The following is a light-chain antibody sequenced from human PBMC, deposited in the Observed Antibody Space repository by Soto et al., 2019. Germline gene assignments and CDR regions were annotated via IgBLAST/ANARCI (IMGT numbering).Light chain of an antibody. J-gene: IGKJ1*01. Sequence: EIVLTQSPGTLSLSPGERATLSCRASQSVSSSFLAWYQQKPGQSPRLLIYGASSRATGFPDRFSGSGSGTDFTLIISRVEPEDFAVYYCQHYGHSPPRWTFGQGTKVEIK. CDR1: QSVSSSF. CDR2: GAS. V-gene: IGKV3-20*01. CDR3: QHYGHSPPRWT.